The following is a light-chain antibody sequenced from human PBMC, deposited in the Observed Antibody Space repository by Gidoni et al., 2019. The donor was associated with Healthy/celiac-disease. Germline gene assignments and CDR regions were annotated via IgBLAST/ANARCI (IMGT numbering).Light chain of an antibody. CDR1: KLGDKY. Sequence: SYELTQPPSVSVSPGQTASITCSGAKLGDKYACWYQQKPGPSPVLVIYQDSKRPSGIPERFSGSNAGNTATLTISGTQAMDEADYYCHAWDSSTGVFGTGTKVTVL. J-gene: IGLJ1*01. V-gene: IGLV3-1*01. CDR3: HAWDSSTGV. CDR2: QDS.